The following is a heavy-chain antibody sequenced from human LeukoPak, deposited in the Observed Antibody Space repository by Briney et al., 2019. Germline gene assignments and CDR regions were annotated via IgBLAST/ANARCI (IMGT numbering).Heavy chain of an antibody. J-gene: IGHJ3*02. CDR1: LYILIHYH. CDR3: ARRITIFGVVIGFDI. CDR2: INTNSGGT. Sequence: SSVTDTLKSSLYILIHYHMHSLGQPPAQRVDGMGCINTNSGGTNYAKKFQGRFTKPRDTSISTAYMELSRLRSADTAVYYCARRITIFGVVIGFDIWGQGTMVTVSS. V-gene: IGHV1-2*02. D-gene: IGHD3-3*01.